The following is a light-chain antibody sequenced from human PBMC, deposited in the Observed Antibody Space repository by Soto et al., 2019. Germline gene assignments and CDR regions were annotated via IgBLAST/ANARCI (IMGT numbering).Light chain of an antibody. CDR3: QQWARSPRT. J-gene: IGKJ1*01. CDR1: QSVTNSQ. V-gene: IGKV3-20*01. CDR2: GAS. Sequence: EIVLTQSPGTLSLSPGERATLFCSASQSVTNSQLAWYQQKPGQAPRLLIFGASSRATGIPDRFSGSGSGTDFTLTIARLEPEDFAVYYCQQWARSPRTFGRGTTVEIK.